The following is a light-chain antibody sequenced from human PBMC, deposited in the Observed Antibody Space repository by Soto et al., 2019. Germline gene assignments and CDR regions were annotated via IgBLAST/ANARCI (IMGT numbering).Light chain of an antibody. J-gene: IGKJ2*01. CDR3: QHYGTSQYT. Sequence: EIVLTQSPGTLSLSPGERATLSCRASQSVWSTYLAWYQQKPGQAPRLLIHGASSRATGIPDRFSGSGSGTDFTLTISRLEPEDFAVYYCQHYGTSQYTFGQGTKLEIK. CDR2: GAS. CDR1: QSVWSTY. V-gene: IGKV3-20*01.